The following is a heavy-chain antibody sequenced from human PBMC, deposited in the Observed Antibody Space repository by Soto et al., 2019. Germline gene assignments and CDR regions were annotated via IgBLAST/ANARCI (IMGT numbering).Heavy chain of an antibody. CDR2: ISGSGGST. J-gene: IGHJ4*02. CDR1: GFTFSSFA. D-gene: IGHD6-13*01. V-gene: IGHV3-23*01. CDR3: ARGFSAGKGSPPAF. Sequence: EMQLLESGGGLVQPGGSLRLSCAASGFTFSSFAMSWVRKAPGKGLDWVSAISGSGGSTYSADSVKGRFTISRDNSKNTLYLQMSSLRAEDTAVYYCARGFSAGKGSPPAFWGQGSLVTVSS.